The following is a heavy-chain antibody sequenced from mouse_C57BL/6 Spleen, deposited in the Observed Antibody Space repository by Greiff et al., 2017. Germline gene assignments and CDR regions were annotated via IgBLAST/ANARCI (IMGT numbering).Heavy chain of an antibody. CDR1: GFNFKNTY. CDR2: IDPANGNT. CDR3: DRLGTRVP. J-gene: IGHJ1*03. Sequence: VQLQQSVAELVRPGASVKLSCTASGFNFKNTYMHWVKQRPEQGLEWIGSIDPANGNTHYAPKFQGKATITADTSSNTAYLQLSSLTSADNANYYCDRLGTRVPWGTGTTVTVYS. V-gene: IGHV14-3*01. D-gene: IGHD1-1*01.